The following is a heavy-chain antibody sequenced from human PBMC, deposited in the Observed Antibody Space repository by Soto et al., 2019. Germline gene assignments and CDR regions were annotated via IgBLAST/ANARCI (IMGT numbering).Heavy chain of an antibody. CDR2: MNPNSGNT. V-gene: IGHV1-8*01. Sequence: ASVKVSCKASGYTFTSYDINWVRQATGQGLEWMGWMNPNSGNTGYVKKFQGRVTMTRDTSMSTAYMELRSLRSEDTAVYYCARGHEYGGNSDAFDIWGQGTVVTVSS. D-gene: IGHD4-17*01. J-gene: IGHJ3*02. CDR3: ARGHEYGGNSDAFDI. CDR1: GYTFTSYD.